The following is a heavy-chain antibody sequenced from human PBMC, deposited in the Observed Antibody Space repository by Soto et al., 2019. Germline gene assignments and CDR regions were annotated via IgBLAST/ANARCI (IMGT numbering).Heavy chain of an antibody. Sequence: QVQLVQSGAEVKKPGSSVKVSCKGSGGTFNRYTITWVRQAPGQGLEWMGRIIPMFGIASYAQNFQGRVTITADKATSSAYLELSSLRSEDTAMYYCARDSGPSDVAPAAISALDVWGQETPVTVSS. V-gene: IGHV1-69*08. CDR2: IIPMFGIA. J-gene: IGHJ6*02. CDR1: GGTFNRYT. D-gene: IGHD2-2*01. CDR3: ARDSGPSDVAPAAISALDV.